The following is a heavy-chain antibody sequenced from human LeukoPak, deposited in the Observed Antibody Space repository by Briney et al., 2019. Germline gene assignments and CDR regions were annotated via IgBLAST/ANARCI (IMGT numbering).Heavy chain of an antibody. CDR3: ARDNDSRDPPHFDY. CDR1: GFTFSSYS. J-gene: IGHJ4*02. D-gene: IGHD3-16*01. CDR2: ISSISSYI. Sequence: GGSLRLSCAASGFTFSSYSMNWVRQAPGKGLEWVSSISSISSYIYYADSVKGRFTISRDNAKNSLYLQMNSLRAEDTAVYYCARDNDSRDPPHFDYWGQGTLVTVSS. V-gene: IGHV3-21*04.